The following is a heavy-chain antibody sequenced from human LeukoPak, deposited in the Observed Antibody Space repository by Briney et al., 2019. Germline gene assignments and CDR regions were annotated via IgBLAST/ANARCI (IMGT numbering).Heavy chain of an antibody. V-gene: IGHV4-59*01. CDR3: AREIVGATQAFDY. Sequence: SETLPLTCTVSGGSISSYYWSWIRQPPGKGLEWIGYIYYSGSTNYNPSLKSRVTISVDTSKNQFSLKLSSVTAADTAVYYCAREIVGATQAFDYWGQGTLVTVSS. D-gene: IGHD1-26*01. J-gene: IGHJ4*02. CDR2: IYYSGST. CDR1: GGSISSYY.